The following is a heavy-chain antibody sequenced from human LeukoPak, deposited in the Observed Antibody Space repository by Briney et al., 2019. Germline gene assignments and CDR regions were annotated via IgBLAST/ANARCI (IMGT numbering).Heavy chain of an antibody. V-gene: IGHV3-74*03. D-gene: IGHD3-22*01. CDR1: GFTFSNYW. J-gene: IGHJ4*02. Sequence: GGSLRLSCTASGFTFSNYWMHWVRQAPGKGLMWVSSITNDDGSTMYADSVKGRFTISRDNSKNTLYLQMNSLRAEDTAVYYCANSPPHTMIFDYWGQGTLVTVSS. CDR3: ANSPPHTMIFDY. CDR2: ITNDDGST.